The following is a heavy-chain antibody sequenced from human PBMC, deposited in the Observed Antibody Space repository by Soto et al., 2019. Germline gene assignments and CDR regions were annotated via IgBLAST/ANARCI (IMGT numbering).Heavy chain of an antibody. CDR3: ARSLVATIGGMDV. Sequence: SETLSLTCTVSGGSISSGDYYWSWIRQPPGKGLEYIGYIYYSGSSHYNPSLKSRVTISLDTSRNQFSLKLSSVTAADTAVYCCARSLVATIGGMDVWGPGTTVTVSS. D-gene: IGHD5-12*01. V-gene: IGHV4-30-4*01. CDR2: IYYSGSS. CDR1: GGSISSGDYY. J-gene: IGHJ6*02.